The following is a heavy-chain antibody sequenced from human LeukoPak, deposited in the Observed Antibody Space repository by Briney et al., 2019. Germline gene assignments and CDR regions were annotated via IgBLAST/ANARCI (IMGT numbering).Heavy chain of an antibody. CDR2: IYSDNT. D-gene: IGHD4/OR15-4a*01. CDR3: ARRAGAYSHPYDY. V-gene: IGHV3-53*01. Sequence: PGGSLRLSCAASGFTVSSNSMSWVRQAPGKGLEWVSFIYSDNTHYSDSEKGRFTISRDNSKNTLYLQMNSLRAEDTAVYYCARRAGAYSHPYDYWGQGTLVTVSS. CDR1: GFTVSSNS. J-gene: IGHJ4*02.